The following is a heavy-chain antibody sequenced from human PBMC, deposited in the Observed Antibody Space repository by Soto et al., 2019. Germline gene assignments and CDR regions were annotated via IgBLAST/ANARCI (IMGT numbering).Heavy chain of an antibody. V-gene: IGHV3-23*01. CDR3: AKDSFHIGYYYFDS. J-gene: IGHJ4*02. CDR2: ITSSGSST. Sequence: GGSLRLSCAASGFTFTSHAMSWVRQAPGKGLEWVSGITSSGSSTNYADSVMGRFTISRDTSKNTLFLQMNSLRAEDTAVYYCAKDSFHIGYYYFDSWGQGTLVTVSS. CDR1: GFTFTSHA. D-gene: IGHD5-12*01.